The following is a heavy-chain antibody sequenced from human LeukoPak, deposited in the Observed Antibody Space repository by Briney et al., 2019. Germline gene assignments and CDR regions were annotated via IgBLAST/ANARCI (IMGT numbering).Heavy chain of an antibody. CDR2: ISGSGSDL. CDR3: ARSIGSYYTMDV. CDR1: GFTFSDYY. V-gene: IGHV3-11*01. D-gene: IGHD3-22*01. Sequence: GGSLRLSCVACGFTFSDYYVNWIRQAPGRGLEGVSYISGSGSDLYYADSVKGRFTISRDNAKTSLYLQMNSLRAEDTAVYYCARSIGSYYTMDVWGQGTTVTVSS. J-gene: IGHJ6*02.